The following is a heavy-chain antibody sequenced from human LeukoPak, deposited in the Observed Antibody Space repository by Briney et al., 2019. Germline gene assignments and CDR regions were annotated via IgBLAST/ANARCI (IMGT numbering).Heavy chain of an antibody. D-gene: IGHD5-18*01. Sequence: GASVKVSCKASGGTFSSYAISWVRQAPGQGLEWMGRIIPIFGIANYAQKFQGRVTITADKSTSTAYMELSSLRSEDTAVYYCASFLGYGYGGGRAFDIWGQGTMVTVSS. V-gene: IGHV1-69*04. J-gene: IGHJ3*02. CDR1: GGTFSSYA. CDR2: IIPIFGIA. CDR3: ASFLGYGYGGGRAFDI.